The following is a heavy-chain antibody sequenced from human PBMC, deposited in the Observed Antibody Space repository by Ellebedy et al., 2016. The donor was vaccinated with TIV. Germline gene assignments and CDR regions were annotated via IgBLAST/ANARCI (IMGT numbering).Heavy chain of an antibody. D-gene: IGHD3-9*01. V-gene: IGHV1-8*01. J-gene: IGHJ4*02. CDR3: ARQKNFDWPME. Sequence: ASVKVSCKASGYTFTNYDIIWVRQATGQGLEWMGWMNPNSGNTGYAQKFQARVTMTRNTSISTAYMELSSLRSEDTAVYYCARQKNFDWPMEWGQGTLVTVSS. CDR1: GYTFTNYD. CDR2: MNPNSGNT.